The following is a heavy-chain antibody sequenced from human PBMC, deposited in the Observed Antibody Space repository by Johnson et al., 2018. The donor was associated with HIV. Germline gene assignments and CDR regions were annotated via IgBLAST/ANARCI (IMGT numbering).Heavy chain of an antibody. Sequence: QVQLVESGGGVVQPGRSLRLSCAASGFTFSSYAMHWVRQAPGKGLEWVAVISYDGSNKYYADSVKGRFTISRDNSKNTLYLQMNSLRAEETAVYYCARDPDIWGQGTMVTVSS. V-gene: IGHV3-30-3*01. CDR2: ISYDGSNK. CDR1: GFTFSSYA. J-gene: IGHJ3*02. CDR3: ARDPDI.